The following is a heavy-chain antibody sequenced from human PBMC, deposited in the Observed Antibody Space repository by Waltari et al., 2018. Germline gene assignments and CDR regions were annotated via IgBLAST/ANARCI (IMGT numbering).Heavy chain of an antibody. CDR1: GGSISSSSYY. Sequence: QLQLQESGPGLVKPSETLSLTCTVSGGSISSSSYYWGWIRQPPGKGLEWIGSIYYSGSTYYNPSLKSRVTISVDTSKNQFSLKLSSVTAADTAVYYCARLIIYSGYDFDYWGQGTLVTVSS. CDR2: IYYSGST. J-gene: IGHJ4*02. D-gene: IGHD5-12*01. CDR3: ARLIIYSGYDFDY. V-gene: IGHV4-39*01.